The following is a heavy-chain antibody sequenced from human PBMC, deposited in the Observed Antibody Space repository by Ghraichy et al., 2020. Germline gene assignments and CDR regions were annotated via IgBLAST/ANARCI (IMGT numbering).Heavy chain of an antibody. J-gene: IGHJ3*02. CDR2: IFSNDEK. Sequence: SGPTLVKPTETLTLTCTVSGFSFNNSRVGVNWIRQPPGEALEWLAHIFSNDEKSYTTSLKSRLTISRDTSKSQVVLTMTNMDPVDTATYYCARTDYDRVGAFDIWGQGTMVTVSS. CDR1: GFSFNNSRVG. CDR3: ARTDYDRVGAFDI. D-gene: IGHD3-22*01. V-gene: IGHV2-26*01.